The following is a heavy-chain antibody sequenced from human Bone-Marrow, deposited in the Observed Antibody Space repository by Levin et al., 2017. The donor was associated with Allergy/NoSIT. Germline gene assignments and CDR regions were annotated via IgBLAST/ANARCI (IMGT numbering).Heavy chain of an antibody. CDR2: ITWDGSRT. CDR3: GKASYFPYYFDS. V-gene: IGHV3-43*01. Sequence: PGGSLRLSCAASGFSFDDFAMFWVRQGPGKGLEWVSLITWDGSRTHYADSVKGRFTVSRDNGKNSLYLQMNSLKTEEPAFYYCGKASYFPYYFDSWGPGTPVSVSS. D-gene: IGHD2-21*01. CDR1: GFSFDDFA. J-gene: IGHJ4*02.